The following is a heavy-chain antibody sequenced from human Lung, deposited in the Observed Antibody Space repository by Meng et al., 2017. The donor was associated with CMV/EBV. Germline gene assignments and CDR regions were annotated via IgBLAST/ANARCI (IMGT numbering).Heavy chain of an antibody. CDR2: ISSTSRYI. D-gene: IGHD3-3*01. CDR3: AGAFRGGYYTNDY. Sequence: GESLKISCATSGFIFSSYSMNWVRQAPGKGLEWVSFISSTSRYIFYADSVKGRFTISRDNAKNSVYIQMNSLRVEDTAVYYCAGAFRGGYYTNDYWGQGTLVTVSS. V-gene: IGHV3-21*01. J-gene: IGHJ4*02. CDR1: GFIFSSYS.